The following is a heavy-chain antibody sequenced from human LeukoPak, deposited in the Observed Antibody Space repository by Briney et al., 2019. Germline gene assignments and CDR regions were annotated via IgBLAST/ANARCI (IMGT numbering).Heavy chain of an antibody. J-gene: IGHJ6*03. CDR1: GFTFSSYS. D-gene: IGHD2-8*01. CDR3: ARGLRVWDEDYYYMGV. Sequence: PGGSLRLSCAASGFTFSSYSMNWVRQAPGKGLEWVSSISSSSSYIYYADSVKGRFTISRDNAKNSLYLQMNGLRAEDTAVYYCARGLRVWDEDYYYMGVWGKGTTVTISS. CDR2: ISSSSSYI. V-gene: IGHV3-21*01.